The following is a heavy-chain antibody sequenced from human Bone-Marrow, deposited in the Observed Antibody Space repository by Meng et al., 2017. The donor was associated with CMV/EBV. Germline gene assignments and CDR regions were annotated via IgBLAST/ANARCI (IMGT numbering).Heavy chain of an antibody. CDR3: ASGRRWLQLGTGYYVDY. V-gene: IGHV1-8*01. CDR1: GYTFTSYD. Sequence: ASVKVSCKASGYTFTSYDINWVRQATGQGLEWMGWMNPNSGNTGYAQKFQGRVTMTRNTSISTAYMELSSLRSEYTAVYYCASGRRWLQLGTGYYVDYWGQGTLVTVSS. CDR2: MNPNSGNT. J-gene: IGHJ4*02. D-gene: IGHD5-24*01.